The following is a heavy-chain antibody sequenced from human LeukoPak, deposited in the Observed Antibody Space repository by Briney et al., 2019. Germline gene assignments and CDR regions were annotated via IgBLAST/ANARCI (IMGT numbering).Heavy chain of an antibody. CDR2: ISYDGSNK. Sequence: PGRSLRLSCAASGFTFSSYAMHWVRQAPGKGLEWVAVISYDGSNKYYADSVKGRFTISRDNSKNTLYLQMNSLRAEDTAVYYCAELLYFDYWGQGTLVTVSS. V-gene: IGHV3-30*04. D-gene: IGHD1-7*01. CDR3: AELLYFDY. J-gene: IGHJ4*02. CDR1: GFTFSSYA.